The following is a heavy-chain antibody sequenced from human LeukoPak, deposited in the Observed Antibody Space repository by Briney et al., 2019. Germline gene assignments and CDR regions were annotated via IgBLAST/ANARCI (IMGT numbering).Heavy chain of an antibody. CDR2: ISSSSTYI. CDR3: ARARPRDGMDV. V-gene: IGHV3-21*01. J-gene: IGHJ6*02. CDR1: GFTFSSYS. Sequence: GGFLRLSCAASGFTFSSYSMNWVRQAPGKGLEWVSSISSSSTYIYYADSVKGRFTISRDNAKNSLYVQMNSLRAEDTAVYYCARARPRDGMDVWGQGTTVTVSS.